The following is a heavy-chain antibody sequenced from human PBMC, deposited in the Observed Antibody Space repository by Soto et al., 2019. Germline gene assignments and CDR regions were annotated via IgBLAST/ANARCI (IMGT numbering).Heavy chain of an antibody. V-gene: IGHV1-3*01. D-gene: IGHD3-16*01. CDR3: ARVIGGLFYFDY. Sequence: ASVKVSCKASGYTFTSYAMHWVRQAPGQRLEWMGWINAGNGNTKYSQKFQGRVTITRDTSASTAYMELSSLRSEDTAVYYCARVIGGLFYFDYWGQGTLVTVST. CDR1: GYTFTSYA. J-gene: IGHJ4*02. CDR2: INAGNGNT.